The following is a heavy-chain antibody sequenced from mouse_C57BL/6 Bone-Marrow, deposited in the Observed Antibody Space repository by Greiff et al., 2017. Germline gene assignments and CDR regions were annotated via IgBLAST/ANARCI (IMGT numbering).Heavy chain of an antibody. CDR2: FYPGSGSI. V-gene: IGHV1-62-2*01. Sequence: VQLVESGAELVKPGASVKLSCKASGYTFTEYTIHWVKQRSGQGLEWIGWFYPGSGSIKYNEKFKDKATLTADKSSSTVYMELSRLTSEDSAVYFCARHESPNYYGSSYAWFAYWGQGTLVTVSA. J-gene: IGHJ3*01. CDR3: ARHESPNYYGSSYAWFAY. CDR1: GYTFTEYT. D-gene: IGHD1-1*01.